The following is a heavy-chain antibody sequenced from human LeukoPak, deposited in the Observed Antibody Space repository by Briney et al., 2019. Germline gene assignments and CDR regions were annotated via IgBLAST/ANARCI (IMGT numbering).Heavy chain of an antibody. CDR1: GYTLTELS. Sequence: GASGRLSRSVSGYTLTELSIPWGRQPPGTGLGWMGGFDPEDGETIYAQKFQGRVTMTEDSSTDTSYMELSSLISEDTAVYYCATGGGSSGWDYWGQGTLVTVSS. CDR2: FDPEDGET. V-gene: IGHV1-24*01. D-gene: IGHD6-19*01. CDR3: ATGGGSSGWDY. J-gene: IGHJ4*02.